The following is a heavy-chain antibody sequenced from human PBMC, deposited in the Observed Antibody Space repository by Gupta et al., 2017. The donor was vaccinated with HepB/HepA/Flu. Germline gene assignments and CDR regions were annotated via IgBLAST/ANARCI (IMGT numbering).Heavy chain of an antibody. CDR3: ARILRWGPYYYDSSGSHDY. D-gene: IGHD3-22*01. CDR2: IFSNDEK. J-gene: IGHJ4*02. Sequence: VSGFSLSNARMGVSWIRQPPGKALEWLAHIFSNDEKSYSTSLKSRLTISKDTSKSQVVLTMTNMDPVDTATYYCARILRWGPYYYDSSGSHDYWGQGTLVTVSS. V-gene: IGHV2-26*01. CDR1: GFSLSNARMG.